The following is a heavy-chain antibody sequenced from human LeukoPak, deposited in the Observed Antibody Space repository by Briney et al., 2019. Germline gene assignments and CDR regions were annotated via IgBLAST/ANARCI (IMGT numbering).Heavy chain of an antibody. V-gene: IGHV3-74*01. CDR2: INSDGSST. J-gene: IGHJ4*02. D-gene: IGHD5-18*01. CDR3: ARDGKRGYSYGYMDY. CDR1: GFTFSSYW. Sequence: GGSLRLSCAASGFTFSSYWMHWVRQAPGEGVVWVSRINSDGSSTSYADSVKGRFTISRDNAKNTLYLQMNGLRAEDTALYYCARDGKRGYSYGYMDYWGQGTLVTVSS.